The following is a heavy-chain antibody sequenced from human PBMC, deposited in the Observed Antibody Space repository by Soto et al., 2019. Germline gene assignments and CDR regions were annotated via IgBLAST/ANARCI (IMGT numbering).Heavy chain of an antibody. J-gene: IGHJ5*02. V-gene: IGHV4-34*01. Sequence: SETLSLTCAVYGGSFSGYYWSWIRQPPGKGLEWIGEINHSGSTNYNPSLKSRVTISVDTSKNQFSLKLSSVTAADTAVYYCARGRLYNWFDPWGQGTLVPSPQ. CDR1: GGSFSGYY. CDR3: ARGRLYNWFDP. CDR2: INHSGST.